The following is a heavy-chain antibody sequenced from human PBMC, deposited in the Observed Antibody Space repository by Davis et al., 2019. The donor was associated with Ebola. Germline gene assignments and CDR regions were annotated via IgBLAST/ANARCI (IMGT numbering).Heavy chain of an antibody. CDR3: ARDPGY. CDR1: GGSISSYS. CDR2: IYHSGST. J-gene: IGHJ4*02. V-gene: IGHV4-38-2*02. Sequence: SETLSLTCTVSGGSISSYSWSWIRQPPGKGLEWIGSIYHSGSTYYNPSLKSRVTISVDTSKNQFSLKLSSVTAADTAVYYCARDPGYWGQGTLVTVSS.